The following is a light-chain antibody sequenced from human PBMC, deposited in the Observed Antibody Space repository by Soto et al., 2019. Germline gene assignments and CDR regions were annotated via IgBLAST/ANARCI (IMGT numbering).Light chain of an antibody. CDR1: SNDIGAYNY. J-gene: IGLJ2*01. Sequence: QSVLTQPASVSGSPGQSITISCTGTSNDIGAYNYVSWYQHRPGKAPKFIMHEVRYRPSGVSDRFSGSKSGNTASLTISGLQAEAEADYYCSSYTTSATILFGGGTKVTVL. V-gene: IGLV2-14*01. CDR2: EVR. CDR3: SSYTTSATIL.